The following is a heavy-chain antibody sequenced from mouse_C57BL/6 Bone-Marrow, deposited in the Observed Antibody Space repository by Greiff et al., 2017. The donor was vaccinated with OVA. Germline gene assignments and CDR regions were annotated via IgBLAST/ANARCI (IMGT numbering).Heavy chain of an antibody. J-gene: IGHJ4*01. V-gene: IGHV1-15*01. CDR1: GYTFTDYE. CDR2: IDPETGGT. Sequence: VQLQQSGAELVRPGASVTLSCKASGYTFTDYEMPWVKQTPVHGLEWIGAIDPETGGTAYNQKFKGKAILTADKSSSTAYMELRSLTSEDSAVYYCTRRIYDGYYVGVYYAMDYWGQGTSVTVSS. D-gene: IGHD2-3*01. CDR3: TRRIYDGYYVGVYYAMDY.